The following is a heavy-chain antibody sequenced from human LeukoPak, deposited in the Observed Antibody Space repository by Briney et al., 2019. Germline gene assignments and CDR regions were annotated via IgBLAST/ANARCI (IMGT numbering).Heavy chain of an antibody. Sequence: PSETLTLTCAAYGGSFSGYYWSWIRQPPGKGLEWIGEINHSGSTNYNPSLKSRFTISVDTSKNQFSLKMSTVTAADTAVYYCASLPYYYDSSGYYYFSFDYWGHGTLVTVSS. J-gene: IGHJ4*01. CDR3: ASLPYYYDSSGYYYFSFDY. D-gene: IGHD3-22*01. CDR2: INHSGST. V-gene: IGHV4-34*01. CDR1: GGSFSGYY.